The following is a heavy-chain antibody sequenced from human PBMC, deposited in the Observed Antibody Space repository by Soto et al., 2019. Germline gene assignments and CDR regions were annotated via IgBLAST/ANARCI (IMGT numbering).Heavy chain of an antibody. D-gene: IGHD6-19*01. Sequence: GGSLRLSCAASGFILSSYGMHWVRQAPGKGLEWVAIIWSDGSTKYYADSVKGRFTISRDNSKNTLYLQINSLRDEDTAVYYCAREVAVGGVPPGGAFQIWGQGTMVTVS. CDR2: IWSDGSTK. J-gene: IGHJ3*02. CDR3: AREVAVGGVPPGGAFQI. CDR1: GFILSSYG. V-gene: IGHV3-33*01.